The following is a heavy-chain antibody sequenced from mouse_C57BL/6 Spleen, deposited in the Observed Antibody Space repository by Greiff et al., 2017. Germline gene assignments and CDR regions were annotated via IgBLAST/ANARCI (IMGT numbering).Heavy chain of an antibody. CDR1: GYTFTSYW. Sequence: QVQLQQPGAELVKPGASVKVSCKASGYTFTSYWMHWVKQRPGQGLEWIGRIHPSDSDTNYNQKFKGKAPLTVDKSARTAYMQLSSLTSEDAAVYYCAHGNPWFAYWGQGTLVTVSA. V-gene: IGHV1-74*01. CDR2: IHPSDSDT. D-gene: IGHD2-1*01. CDR3: AHGNPWFAY. J-gene: IGHJ3*01.